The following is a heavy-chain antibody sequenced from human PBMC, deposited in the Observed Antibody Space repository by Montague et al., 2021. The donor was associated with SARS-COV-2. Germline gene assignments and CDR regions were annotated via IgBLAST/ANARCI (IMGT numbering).Heavy chain of an antibody. V-gene: IGHV3-21*01. CDR3: ARGEGLRLGEFFDY. J-gene: IGHJ4*02. CDR2: ISSGSNFI. D-gene: IGHD3-16*01. CDR1: GFTFSTYT. Sequence: SLRLSCAASGFTFSTYTMNWVRQAPGRGLEWVSSISSGSNFIYXXXSXXGRFTISRDNAKESLYLQMNSLRADDTAVYYCARGEGLRLGEFFDYWGQGTLVTVSS.